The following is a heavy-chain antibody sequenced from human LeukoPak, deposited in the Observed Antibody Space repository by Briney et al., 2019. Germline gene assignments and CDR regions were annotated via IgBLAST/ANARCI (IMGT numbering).Heavy chain of an antibody. D-gene: IGHD4-17*01. V-gene: IGHV4-4*07. CDR2: IYTSERT. CDR3: ARGLYGDSGY. CDR1: GFSISSYY. Sequence: HPSETLSRTCSVSGFSISSYYWCWIRQPAGKGLEWIGHIYTSERTNYNPSLKSRVTMSVDSSKNQFSLKLTSVTAADAAVYYCARGLYGDSGYWGQGTLVTVSS. J-gene: IGHJ4*02.